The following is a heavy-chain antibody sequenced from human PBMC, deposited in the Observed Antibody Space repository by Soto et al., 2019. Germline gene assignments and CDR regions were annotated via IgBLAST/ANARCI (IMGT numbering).Heavy chain of an antibody. D-gene: IGHD3-9*01. CDR1: GFTFSSYG. CDR3: ARGDDILTGWGDYYYYYGMDV. V-gene: IGHV3-33*01. J-gene: IGHJ6*02. Sequence: SLRLSCAASGFTFSSYGMHWVRQAPGKGLEWVAVIWYDGSNKYYADSVKGRFTISRDNSKNTLYLQMNSLRAEDTAVYYCARGDDILTGWGDYYYYYGMDVWGQGTTVTVSS. CDR2: IWYDGSNK.